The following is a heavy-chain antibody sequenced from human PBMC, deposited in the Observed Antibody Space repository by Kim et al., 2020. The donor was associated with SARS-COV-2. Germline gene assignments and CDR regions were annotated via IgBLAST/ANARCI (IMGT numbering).Heavy chain of an antibody. J-gene: IGHJ4*02. CDR1: GLIFSNSA. Sequence: GGSLRLSCAASGLIFSNSAMSWVRQTPGKGLEWVSTIGNRGAATYYADSVKGRFTISRDNSKNTLYLQMSSLRADDTAIYYCATGRGGDYWGQGTLGTV. D-gene: IGHD3-10*01. V-gene: IGHV3-23*01. CDR3: ATGRGGDY. CDR2: IGNRGAAT.